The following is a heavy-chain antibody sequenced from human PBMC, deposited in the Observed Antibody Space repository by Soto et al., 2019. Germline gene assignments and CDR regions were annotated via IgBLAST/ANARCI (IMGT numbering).Heavy chain of an antibody. Sequence: PGGSLSLSCAASGFTFSSYEKNWVRQAPGKGLEWVSYISSSGSAIYYADSVKGRFTISRDNAKKSLYLQMKSLRAEETAVDYCACSPSYSSSCSPGRYFDYWGQGTLVTVSS. V-gene: IGHV3-48*03. D-gene: IGHD6-13*01. J-gene: IGHJ4*02. CDR3: ACSPSYSSSCSPGRYFDY. CDR1: GFTFSSYE. CDR2: ISSSGSAI.